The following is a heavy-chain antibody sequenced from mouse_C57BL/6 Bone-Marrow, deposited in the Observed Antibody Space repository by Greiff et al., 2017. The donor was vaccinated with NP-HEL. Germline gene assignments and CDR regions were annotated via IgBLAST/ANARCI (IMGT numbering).Heavy chain of an antibody. J-gene: IGHJ4*01. CDR2: IDPENGDT. Sequence: EVQLQQSGAELVRPGASVKLSCTVSGFNIKDDYMHWVKQRPEQGLEWIGWIDPENGDTGYASTFQGKATITADTSSNTAYLQLSSLTSEDTAVYYCTTGGSSPYAMDYWGQGTSVTVSS. CDR3: TTGGSSPYAMDY. D-gene: IGHD1-1*01. V-gene: IGHV14-4*01. CDR1: GFNIKDDY.